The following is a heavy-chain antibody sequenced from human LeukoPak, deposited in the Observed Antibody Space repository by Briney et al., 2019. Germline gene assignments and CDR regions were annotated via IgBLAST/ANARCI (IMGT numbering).Heavy chain of an antibody. CDR2: IYYSGST. D-gene: IGHD5-18*01. V-gene: IGHV4-31*03. CDR3: ARHGGEKVGYSYGYGAFDY. Sequence: PPETLSLTCTVSGGSISSGGYYWSWIRQHPGKGLEWIGYIYYSGSTYYNPSLKSRVTISVDTSKNQFSLKLSSVTAADTAVYYCARHGGEKVGYSYGYGAFDYWGQGTLVTVSS. CDR1: GGSISSGGYY. J-gene: IGHJ4*02.